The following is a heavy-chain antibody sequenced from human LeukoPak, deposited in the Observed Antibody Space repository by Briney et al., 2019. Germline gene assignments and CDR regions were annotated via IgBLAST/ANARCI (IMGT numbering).Heavy chain of an antibody. CDR1: GGSVRSDSYY. CDR3: ARVDSKGPYYYYGMDV. J-gene: IGHJ6*02. V-gene: IGHV4-61*01. CDR2: VYYSGST. D-gene: IGHD2-21*01. Sequence: SETLSLTCTVSGGSVRSDSYYWSWIRQPPGKGLEWIGYVYYSGSTNYNPSLKSRVTISVDTSKNQFSLKLSSVTAADTAVYYCARVDSKGPYYYYGMDVWGQGTTVTVSS.